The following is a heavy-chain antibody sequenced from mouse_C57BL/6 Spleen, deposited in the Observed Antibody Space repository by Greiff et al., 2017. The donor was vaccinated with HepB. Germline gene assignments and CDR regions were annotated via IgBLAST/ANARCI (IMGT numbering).Heavy chain of an antibody. J-gene: IGHJ3*01. CDR2: IWRGGST. D-gene: IGHD2-3*01. V-gene: IGHV2-5*01. CDR3: AKNEYDGYLFAY. Sequence: VQRVESGPGLVQPSQSLSITCTVSGFSLTSYGVHWVRQSPGKGLEWLGVIWRGGSTDYNAAFMSRLSITKDNSKSQVFFKMNSLQADDTAIYYCAKNEYDGYLFAYWGQGTLVTVSA. CDR1: GFSLTSYG.